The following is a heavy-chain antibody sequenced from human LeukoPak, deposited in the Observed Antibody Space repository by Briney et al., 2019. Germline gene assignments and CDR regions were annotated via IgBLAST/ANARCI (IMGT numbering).Heavy chain of an antibody. CDR3: ASAASGEALWFGELSQQFDY. CDR1: GFTFSSYW. J-gene: IGHJ4*02. D-gene: IGHD3-10*01. Sequence: PGGSLRLSCAASGFTFSSYWMSWVRQAPGKGLEWVADINQDGSEKYYADSVKGRFTISRDNAKNSLYLQMNSLRAEDTAVYYCASAASGEALWFGELSQQFDYWGQGTLVTVSS. V-gene: IGHV3-7*01. CDR2: INQDGSEK.